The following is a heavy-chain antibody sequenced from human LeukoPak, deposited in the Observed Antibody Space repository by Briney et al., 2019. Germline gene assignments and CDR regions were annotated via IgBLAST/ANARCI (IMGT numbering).Heavy chain of an antibody. CDR1: GGSISSGGYY. V-gene: IGHV4-30-4*01. D-gene: IGHD6-19*01. CDR3: ASRYSSGWYPNPGYFDL. Sequence: KPSETLSLTCTVSGGSISSGGYYWSWIRQPPGKGLEWIGYIYYSGSTYYNPSLKSRVTISVDTSKNQFSLKLSSVTAADTAVYYCASRYSSGWYPNPGYFDLWGRGTLVTVSS. J-gene: IGHJ2*01. CDR2: IYYSGST.